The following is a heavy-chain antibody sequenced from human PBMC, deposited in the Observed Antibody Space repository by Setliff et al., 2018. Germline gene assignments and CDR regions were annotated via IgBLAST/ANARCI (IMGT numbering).Heavy chain of an antibody. V-gene: IGHV4-34*01. CDR3: ARDRQYCSSTSCYTSYFYYYAMDI. J-gene: IGHJ6*02. CDR1: GGSFSGYY. Sequence: NPSETLSLTCAVYGGSFSGYYWSWIRQPPGKGLEWIGEINHSGSTNYNPSLKSRVTISVDTSKNQFSLKLSSVTAADTAVYYCARDRQYCSSTSCYTSYFYYYAMDIWGQGTTVTVSS. CDR2: INHSGST. D-gene: IGHD2-2*02.